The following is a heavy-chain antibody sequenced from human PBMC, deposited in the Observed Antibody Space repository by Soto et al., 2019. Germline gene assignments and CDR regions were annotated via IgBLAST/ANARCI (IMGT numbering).Heavy chain of an antibody. V-gene: IGHV3-7*01. J-gene: IGHJ1*01. Sequence: DVLRVESGGGLVQPGGSLRLSCAASGITFNTHWMSWVRQSPGKGLEWVAHINQDETKKNYVDSVKGRFTISRDNAKKSLYLQMTSLRIGDRAIYFCARLIGGIFGDGFQYWGQGTLVTVPS. D-gene: IGHD4-17*01. CDR3: ARLIGGIFGDGFQY. CDR1: GITFNTHW. CDR2: INQDETKK.